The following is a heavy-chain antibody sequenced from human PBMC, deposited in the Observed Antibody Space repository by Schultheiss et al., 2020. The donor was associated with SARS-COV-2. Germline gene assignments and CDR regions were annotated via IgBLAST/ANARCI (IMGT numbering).Heavy chain of an antibody. CDR3: ARLGTYYYDNDY. CDR1: GFTFSSYA. V-gene: IGHV3-23*01. Sequence: GESLKISCAASGFTFSSYAMHWVRQAPGKGLVWVSAISGSGGSTYYADSVKGRFTISRDNAKNSMYLQMNSLRAEDTAVYYCARLGTYYYDNDYWGQGTLVTVSS. CDR2: ISGSGGST. J-gene: IGHJ4*02. D-gene: IGHD3-22*01.